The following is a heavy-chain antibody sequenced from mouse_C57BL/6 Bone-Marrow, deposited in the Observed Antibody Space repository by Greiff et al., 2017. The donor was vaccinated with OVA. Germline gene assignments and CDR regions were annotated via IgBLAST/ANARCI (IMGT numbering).Heavy chain of an antibody. CDR3: TREGLYYYCSSWFAY. J-gene: IGHJ3*01. Sequence: EVKVEESGEGLVKPGGSLKLSCAASGFTFSSYAMSWVRQTPEKRLEWVAYISSGGDYIYYADTVKGRFTISRDNARNTLYLQMSSLKSEDTAMYYCTREGLYYYCSSWFAYWGQGTLVTVSA. D-gene: IGHD1-1*01. CDR1: GFTFSSYA. CDR2: ISSGGDYI. V-gene: IGHV5-9-1*02.